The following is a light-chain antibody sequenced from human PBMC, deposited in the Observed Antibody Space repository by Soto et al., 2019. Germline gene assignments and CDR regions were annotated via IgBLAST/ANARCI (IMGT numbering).Light chain of an antibody. V-gene: IGKV3-11*01. J-gene: IGKJ5*01. CDR3: QHRSNWPPTT. CDR2: DEF. Sequence: EIVLTQSPDTLSLSPGERATLSCRASQSVSTYLAWYQQKPGQAPRLLIYDEFKRATGIPARFSGSGSGTDFTLTISSLEPEDFAVYYCQHRSNWPPTTFGQGTRLENK. CDR1: QSVSTY.